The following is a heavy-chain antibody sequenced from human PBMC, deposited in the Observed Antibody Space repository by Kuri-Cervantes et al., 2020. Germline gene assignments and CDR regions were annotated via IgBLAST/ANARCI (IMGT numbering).Heavy chain of an antibody. V-gene: IGHV3-33*08. CDR1: GFTFSSYA. Sequence: GGSLRLSCAASGFTFSSYAMSWVRQAPGKGLEWVAVIWYDGSNKYYADSVKGRFTISRDNSKNTLYLQMNSLRAEDTAVYYCARDITMIVVARGGMDVWGQGTTVTVSS. CDR3: ARDITMIVVARGGMDV. CDR2: IWYDGSNK. J-gene: IGHJ6*02. D-gene: IGHD3-22*01.